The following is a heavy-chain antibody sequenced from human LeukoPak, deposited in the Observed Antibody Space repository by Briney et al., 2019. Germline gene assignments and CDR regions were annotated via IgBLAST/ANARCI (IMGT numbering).Heavy chain of an antibody. J-gene: IGHJ4*02. V-gene: IGHV3-30*02. Sequence: GGSLRLSCAASGFTFSSYGMHWVRQAPGKGLEWVAFIRYDGSNKYYADSVKGRFTTSRDISENTLYLQMNALRAEDTAVYYCASRVVTSFDYWGQGTLVTVSS. CDR3: ASRVVTSFDY. CDR2: IRYDGSNK. CDR1: GFTFSSYG. D-gene: IGHD3-3*01.